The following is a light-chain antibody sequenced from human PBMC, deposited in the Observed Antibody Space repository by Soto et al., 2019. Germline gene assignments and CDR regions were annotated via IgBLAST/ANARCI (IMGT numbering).Light chain of an antibody. V-gene: IGLV2-14*01. CDR1: SNDIGGFNY. Sequence: QSALTQPASVSGSPGQSITISCTGTSNDIGGFNYVSWYQQHPGKAPKLIIYQVTNRPSGVSNRFSGSKSDNTASLTVSGLQDEDEADYYCSAYTGSSTLIFGGGTKLTVL. J-gene: IGLJ2*01. CDR2: QVT. CDR3: SAYTGSSTLI.